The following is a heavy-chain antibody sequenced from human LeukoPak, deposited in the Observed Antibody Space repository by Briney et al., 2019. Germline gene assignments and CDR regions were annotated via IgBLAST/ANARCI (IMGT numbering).Heavy chain of an antibody. J-gene: IGHJ4*02. CDR1: GYTFTAFF. CDR2: LNPNSGGT. Sequence: ASVKVSCKTSGYTFTAFFIHWVRQAPGQGLEWMGWLNPNSGGTNYAQKFQGRVTMTRDTSISTAYMELSRLRSDDTAVYFCARVGAAYQDSNYWGQGTLVTVSS. V-gene: IGHV1-2*02. D-gene: IGHD1-26*01. CDR3: ARVGAAYQDSNY.